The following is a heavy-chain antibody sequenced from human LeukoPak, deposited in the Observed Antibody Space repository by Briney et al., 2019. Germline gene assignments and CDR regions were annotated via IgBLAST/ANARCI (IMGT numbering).Heavy chain of an antibody. Sequence: PGGSLRLSCAASGFTVSSNEMSWVRQAPGKGLEWVGFIRSKAYGGTTEYAASVKGRFTISRDDSKSIAYLQMNSLKTEDTAVYYCTSGASGSYYPYYFDYWGQGTLVTVSS. J-gene: IGHJ4*02. CDR2: IRSKAYGGTT. D-gene: IGHD1-26*01. V-gene: IGHV3-49*04. CDR1: GFTVSSNE. CDR3: TSGASGSYYPYYFDY.